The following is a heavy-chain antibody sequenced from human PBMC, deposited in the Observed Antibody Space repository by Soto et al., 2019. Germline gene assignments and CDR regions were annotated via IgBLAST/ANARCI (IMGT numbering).Heavy chain of an antibody. J-gene: IGHJ6*02. D-gene: IGHD3-10*01. CDR3: AKVVFPNYYYGMDV. Sequence: GGSLRLSCAASGSTFSSYGMHWVRQAPGKGLEWVAVISYDGSNKYYADSVKGRFTISRDNSKNTLYLQMNSLRAEDTAVYYCAKVVFPNYYYGMDVWGQGTTVTVSS. CDR1: GSTFSSYG. CDR2: ISYDGSNK. V-gene: IGHV3-30*18.